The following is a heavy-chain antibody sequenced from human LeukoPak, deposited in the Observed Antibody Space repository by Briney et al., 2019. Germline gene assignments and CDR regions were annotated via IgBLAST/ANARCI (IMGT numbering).Heavy chain of an antibody. J-gene: IGHJ3*01. CDR3: AGGLLEAQGWLQWLGTVYSMDV. V-gene: IGHV3-11*01. Sequence: GGSLRLSCVASGFNFSDYYMNWIRQSPGKGLEWISYMSSRSGIIYYADSVKGRFTISRDNARNSLYLQTNSLRIDDTAVYYCAGGLLEAQGWLQWLGTVYSMDVWGQGTMVTVSS. CDR1: GFNFSDYY. CDR2: MSSRSGII. D-gene: IGHD5-24*01.